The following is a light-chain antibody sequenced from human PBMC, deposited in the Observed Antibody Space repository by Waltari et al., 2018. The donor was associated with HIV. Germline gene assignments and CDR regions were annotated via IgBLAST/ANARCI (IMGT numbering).Light chain of an antibody. CDR3: HQYVSDPFT. CDR1: QDMGNS. CDR2: GAY. Sequence: IQLTQLPSSLSATVGDRVTITCLATQDMGNSVSWYQQRPGKVPKLLLYGAYIRHSGVASRFTGSGSGKEYTLTNSSLQPEDCATYYGHQYVSDPFTFGGGTKVEI. V-gene: IGKV1-NL1*01. J-gene: IGKJ4*01.